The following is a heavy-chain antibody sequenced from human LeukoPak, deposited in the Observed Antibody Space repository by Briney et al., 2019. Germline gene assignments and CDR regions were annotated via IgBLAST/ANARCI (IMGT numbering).Heavy chain of an antibody. J-gene: IGHJ4*02. CDR2: IYYTGST. Sequence: PSETLSLTCTVSGGSISNYYWTWIRQPPGKALEWIAYIYYTGSTNYNPSLKSRVTISVDTSKNQFSLKLSSVTAADTAVYYCARDDNYYDSSGYNYWGQGTLVTVSS. CDR1: GGSISNYY. CDR3: ARDDNYYDSSGYNY. D-gene: IGHD3-22*01. V-gene: IGHV4-59*01.